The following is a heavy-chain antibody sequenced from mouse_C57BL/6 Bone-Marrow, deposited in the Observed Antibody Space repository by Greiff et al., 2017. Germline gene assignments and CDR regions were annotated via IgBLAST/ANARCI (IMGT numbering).Heavy chain of an antibody. Sequence: QVQLQQPGAELVMPGASVKLSCKASGYTFTSYWMHWVKQRPGQGLEWIGEIDPSDSYTNYNQKFKGKSTLTVDKSSSTAYMQLSSLTSEDSAVYYCARGWLVPAMDYWGQGTSVTVSS. CDR1: GYTFTSYW. J-gene: IGHJ4*01. V-gene: IGHV1-69*01. D-gene: IGHD2-3*01. CDR2: IDPSDSYT. CDR3: ARGWLVPAMDY.